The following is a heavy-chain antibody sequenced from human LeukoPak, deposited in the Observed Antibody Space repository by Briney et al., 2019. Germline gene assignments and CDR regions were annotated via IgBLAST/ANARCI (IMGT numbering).Heavy chain of an antibody. V-gene: IGHV4-59*12. J-gene: IGHJ4*02. Sequence: SETLSLTCTVSGGSLSSYYWSWIRQPPGKGLEWIGYIYYGGSTNYNPSLKSRVTISVDTSKNQFSLKLSSVTAADTAVYYCAREGYYDSSGYYWGVNYWGQGTLVTVSS. CDR2: IYYGGST. D-gene: IGHD3-22*01. CDR1: GGSLSSYY. CDR3: AREGYYDSSGYYWGVNY.